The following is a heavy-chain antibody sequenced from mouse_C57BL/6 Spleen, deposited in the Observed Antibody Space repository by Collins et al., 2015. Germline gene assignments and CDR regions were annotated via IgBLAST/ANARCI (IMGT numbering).Heavy chain of an antibody. D-gene: IGHD1-1*01. Sequence: QVQLKQSGPGLVQPSQSLSITCTVSGFSLTSYGVHWVRQSPGKGLEWLGVVWRGGSTDYNAAFMSRLSITKDNSKSQVFFKMNSLQADDTAIYYCAKSYYYGDGSYAMDYWGQGTSVTVSS. CDR3: AKSYYYGDGSYAMDY. J-gene: IGHJ4*01. CDR1: GFSLTSYG. CDR2: VWRGGST. V-gene: IGHV2-5*01.